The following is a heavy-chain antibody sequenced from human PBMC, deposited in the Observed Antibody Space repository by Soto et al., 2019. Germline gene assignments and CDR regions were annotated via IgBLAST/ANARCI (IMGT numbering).Heavy chain of an antibody. Sequence: ASVKVSCKASGYTFTSYGISWVRQAPGQGLEWMGWISAYNGNTNYAQKLQGRVTMTTDTSASTAYMELRSLRSDDTAVYYCARDGMVRGVIITFYYGMDVWGQGTTVTVSS. CDR3: ARDGMVRGVIITFYYGMDV. V-gene: IGHV1-18*01. CDR2: ISAYNGNT. D-gene: IGHD3-10*01. J-gene: IGHJ6*02. CDR1: GYTFTSYG.